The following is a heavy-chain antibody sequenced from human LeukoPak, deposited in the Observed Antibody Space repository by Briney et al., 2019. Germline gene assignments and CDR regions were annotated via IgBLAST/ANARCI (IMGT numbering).Heavy chain of an antibody. CDR2: ISSSGSTI. Sequence: GGSLRLSCAASGFTFSGYEMNWVRQAPGKGLEWVSYISSSGSTIYYADSVKGRFTISRDNAKNSLYLQMNSLRAEDTAVYYCARGGETYSSSWYLELDYWGQGTLVTVSS. CDR3: ARGGETYSSSWYLELDY. J-gene: IGHJ4*02. CDR1: GFTFSGYE. D-gene: IGHD6-13*01. V-gene: IGHV3-48*03.